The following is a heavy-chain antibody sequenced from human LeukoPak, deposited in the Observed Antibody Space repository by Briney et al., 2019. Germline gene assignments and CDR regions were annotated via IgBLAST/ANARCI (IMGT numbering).Heavy chain of an antibody. CDR3: AKCRETWRVPRTPFDY. Sequence: PGGSLRLSCAASGFTFSSYAMSWVRQAPGKGLEWVSAISGSGGSTYYADSVKGRFTISRDNSKNTLYLQMNSLRPDDTAVYYCAKCRETWRVPRTPFDYWGQGTLVTVSS. D-gene: IGHD1-1*01. CDR1: GFTFSSYA. CDR2: ISGSGGST. V-gene: IGHV3-23*01. J-gene: IGHJ4*02.